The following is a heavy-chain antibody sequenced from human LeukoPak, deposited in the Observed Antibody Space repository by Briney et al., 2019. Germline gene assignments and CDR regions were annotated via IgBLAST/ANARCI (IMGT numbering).Heavy chain of an antibody. CDR2: IYSGGST. J-gene: IGHJ4*02. CDR3: AKDRGAVADYFDY. CDR1: GLTVSSNY. V-gene: IGHV3-66*02. Sequence: GGSLRLSCADSGLTVSSNYMRWVRQAPGKGVEWVSVIYSGGSTHYADSVKGRFTISRDNSKNTLYLQMNSLRAEDTAVYYCAKDRGAVADYFDYWGQGTLVTVSS. D-gene: IGHD6-19*01.